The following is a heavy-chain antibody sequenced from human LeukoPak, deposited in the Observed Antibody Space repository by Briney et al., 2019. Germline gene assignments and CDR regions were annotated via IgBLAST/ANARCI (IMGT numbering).Heavy chain of an antibody. CDR1: GFTFSSYS. V-gene: IGHV3-21*01. J-gene: IGHJ6*02. Sequence: GGSLRLSCAASGFTFSSYSMNWVRQAPGKGLEWVSSISSSSSYIYYADSVKGRFTISRDIAKNSLYLQMNSLRAEDTAVYYCARGRGVYDILTGPYYYYGMDVWGQGTTVTVSS. D-gene: IGHD3-9*01. CDR2: ISSSSSYI. CDR3: ARGRGVYDILTGPYYYYGMDV.